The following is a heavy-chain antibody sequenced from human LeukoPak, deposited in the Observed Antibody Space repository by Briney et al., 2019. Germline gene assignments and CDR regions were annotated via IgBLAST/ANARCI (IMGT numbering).Heavy chain of an antibody. CDR2: IDERGSNA. CDR3: IRDEALWRLDY. Sequence: GGSLRLSCAASGFTFSNHWMHWVRQAPGKGLVWVSRIDERGSNAMYTDSVKGRFSISRDNAKNTVNLQMNSLRAEDTGVYYCIRDEALWRLDYWGQGTLVTVSS. CDR1: GFTFSNHW. J-gene: IGHJ4*02. D-gene: IGHD2-21*01. V-gene: IGHV3-74*03.